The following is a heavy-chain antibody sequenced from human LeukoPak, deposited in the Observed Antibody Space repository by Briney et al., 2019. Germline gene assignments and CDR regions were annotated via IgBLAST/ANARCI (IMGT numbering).Heavy chain of an antibody. CDR2: IYYSGST. Sequence: PSETLSLTCTVSGGSISSSSYYWGWIRQPPGKGLEWIGSIYYSGSTYYNPSLKSRVTISVDTSKNQFSLKLSSVTAADTAVYYCARVYYVSSGYNVAFDIWGQGTMVTVSS. CDR3: ARVYYVSSGYNVAFDI. CDR1: GGSISSSSYY. V-gene: IGHV4-39*07. D-gene: IGHD3-22*01. J-gene: IGHJ3*02.